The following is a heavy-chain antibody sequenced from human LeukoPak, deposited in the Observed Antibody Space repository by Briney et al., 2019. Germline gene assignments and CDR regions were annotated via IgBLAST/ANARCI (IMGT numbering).Heavy chain of an antibody. J-gene: IGHJ5*02. CDR2: IYYSGCT. Sequence: SETLSLTCTLSGGSISSSSYFWGWIRQPPGKGLELIGCIYYSGCTYYNPSFKSRFTISVDTSKNQFSLKLSSVTAANTAVYYGARDHTIRVYYDFWSGPPGWFDPWGQGTLVTVSS. CDR1: GGSISSSSYF. CDR3: ARDHTIRVYYDFWSGPPGWFDP. V-gene: IGHV4-39*07. D-gene: IGHD3-3*01.